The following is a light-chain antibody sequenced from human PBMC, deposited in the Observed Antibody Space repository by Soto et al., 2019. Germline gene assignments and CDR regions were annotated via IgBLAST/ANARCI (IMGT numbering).Light chain of an antibody. J-gene: IGLJ1*01. CDR2: EDS. Sequence: QSALTQPASVSGSPGQSITISCTGTSSDVGSYNLVSWYQQHPGKAPKLMIYEDSQRPSGVSNRFSGSKSGNTASLTISGLQAEDEADYYCCSYAGSRTYVFGTGTKXTV. CDR1: SSDVGSYNL. CDR3: CSYAGSRTYV. V-gene: IGLV2-23*01.